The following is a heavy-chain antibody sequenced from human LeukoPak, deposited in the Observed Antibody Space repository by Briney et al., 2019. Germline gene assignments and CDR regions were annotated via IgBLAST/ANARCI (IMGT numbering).Heavy chain of an antibody. J-gene: IGHJ4*02. D-gene: IGHD5-24*01. CDR1: GFTFRSYW. V-gene: IGHV3-74*01. CDR3: VRDGDDFNFDY. Sequence: GGSLRLCCAASGFTFRSYWMHWVRQAPGKGLEWVSRVIRDGSFTNYADSVKGRFTISRDNAKNTLYLQMSSLRAEYTAVYFCVRDGDDFNFDYWGQGSLVTVSS. CDR2: VIRDGSFT.